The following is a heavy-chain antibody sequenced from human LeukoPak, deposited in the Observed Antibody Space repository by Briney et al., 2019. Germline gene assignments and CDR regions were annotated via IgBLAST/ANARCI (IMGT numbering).Heavy chain of an antibody. V-gene: IGHV3-30*04. J-gene: IGHJ4*02. CDR2: ISYDGSNK. Sequence: PGGSLRLSCAASGFTFSSYAMHWVRQAPGKGLEWVAVISYDGSNKYYADSVKGRFTISRDNSKNTLYLQMNSLRAEDTAVYYCARGPGNYFDYWGQGTLVTVSS. CDR3: ARGPGNYFDY. CDR1: GFTFSSYA.